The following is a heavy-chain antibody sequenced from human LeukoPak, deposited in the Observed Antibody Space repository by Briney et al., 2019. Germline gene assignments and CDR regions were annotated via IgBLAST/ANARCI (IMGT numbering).Heavy chain of an antibody. D-gene: IGHD2/OR15-2a*01. J-gene: IGHJ3*02. V-gene: IGHV3-74*01. CDR3: ARRGIVKGDI. CDR1: GFTFSTYW. CDR2: INGDGSST. Sequence: PGGSLRLSCAASGFTFSTYWIYWVRQAPGKGLVWVSRINGDGSSTNYADSVKGRFTISRDNAKNSLYLQMNSLRAEDTAVYYCARRGIVKGDIWGQGTMVTVSS.